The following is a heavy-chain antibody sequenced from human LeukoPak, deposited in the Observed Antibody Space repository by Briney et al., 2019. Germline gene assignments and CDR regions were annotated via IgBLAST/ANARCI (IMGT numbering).Heavy chain of an antibody. CDR3: ARTDDTAMANYFDY. J-gene: IGHJ4*02. CDR2: IYYSGST. D-gene: IGHD5-18*01. V-gene: IGHV4-59*11. CDR1: GGSISSHY. Sequence: KASETLSLTCTVSGGSISSHYWSWIRQPPGKGLEWIGYIYYSGSTNYNPSLKSRVTISVDTSKNQFSLKLSSVTAADTAVYYCARTDDTAMANYFDYWGQGTLVTVSS.